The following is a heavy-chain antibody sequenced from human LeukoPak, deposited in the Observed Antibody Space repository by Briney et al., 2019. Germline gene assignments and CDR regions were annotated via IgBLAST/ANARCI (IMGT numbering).Heavy chain of an antibody. CDR2: MNPNSGNT. V-gene: IGHV1-8*01. J-gene: IGHJ4*02. CDR1: GYTFTSYD. D-gene: IGHD6-13*01. Sequence: ASVTVSCKASGYTFTSYDINWVRQATGQGLEWMGWMNPNSGNTGYAQKFQGRVTMTRNTSISTAYMELSSLRSEDTAVYYCARGYIAAGWSDYWGQGTLVTVSS. CDR3: ARGYIAAGWSDY.